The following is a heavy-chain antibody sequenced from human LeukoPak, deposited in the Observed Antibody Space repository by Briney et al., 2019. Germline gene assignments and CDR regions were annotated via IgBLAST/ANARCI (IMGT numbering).Heavy chain of an antibody. CDR1: GFTFSSYA. Sequence: GGSLRLSRAASGFTFSSYAMSWVRQAPGKGLEWVSAISGSGGSTYYADSVKGRFTISRDNSKNTLYLQMNSLTAEDTAVYYCAKGGQGYDFWSGSFQDFDYWGQGTLVTVSS. J-gene: IGHJ4*02. D-gene: IGHD3-3*01. CDR3: AKGGQGYDFWSGSFQDFDY. CDR2: ISGSGGST. V-gene: IGHV3-23*01.